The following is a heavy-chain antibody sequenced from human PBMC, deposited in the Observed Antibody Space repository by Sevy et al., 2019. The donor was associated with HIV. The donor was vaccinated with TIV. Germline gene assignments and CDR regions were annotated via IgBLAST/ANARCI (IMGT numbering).Heavy chain of an antibody. J-gene: IGHJ6*03. Sequence: GGSLRLSCAVSGFSFDSYGMTWVRQAPGKGLEWVSGISGSGTRTYYADSVKGRFIISRDNSKNTLYLQMNSLRSEDTGIYDLAKGGGGHYDPDEIGYYFYYYNMDVWGKGTTVTVSS. V-gene: IGHV3-23*01. CDR1: GFSFDSYG. D-gene: IGHD3-22*01. CDR3: AKGGGGHYDPDEIGYYFYYYNMDV. CDR2: ISGSGTRT.